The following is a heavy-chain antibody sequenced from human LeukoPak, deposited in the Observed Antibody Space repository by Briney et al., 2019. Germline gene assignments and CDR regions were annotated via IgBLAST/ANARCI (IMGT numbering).Heavy chain of an antibody. Sequence: GESLKISCKVSGYSFTNYWIGWVRQMPGKGLEWMAIIYPGDSDSRYSPSFQGQVTISVDKPISTVYLQWSSLKASDTAMYYCSRTAGGYNFWSGSDYWGQGTLVTVSS. J-gene: IGHJ4*02. CDR3: SRTAGGYNFWSGSDY. CDR2: IYPGDSDS. V-gene: IGHV5-51*04. CDR1: GYSFTNYW. D-gene: IGHD3-3*01.